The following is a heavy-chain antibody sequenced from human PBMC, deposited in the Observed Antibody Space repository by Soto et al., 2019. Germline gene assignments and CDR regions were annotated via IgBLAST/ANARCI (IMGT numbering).Heavy chain of an antibody. CDR1: GYTFTSYD. Sequence: QVQLVQSGAEVKKPGASVKVSCKASGYTFTSYDINWVRQATGQGLEWMGWMNPNSGNTGYAQKFQGRVTMTRNTSISTTYMELSSLRSEDTAVYYCARGGRGGVYYYGSGSYPHTDYWGQGTLVTVSS. CDR3: ARGGRGGVYYYGSGSYPHTDY. V-gene: IGHV1-8*01. CDR2: MNPNSGNT. D-gene: IGHD3-10*01. J-gene: IGHJ4*02.